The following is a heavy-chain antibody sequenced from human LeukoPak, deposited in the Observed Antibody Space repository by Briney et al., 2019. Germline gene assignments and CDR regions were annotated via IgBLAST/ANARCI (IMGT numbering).Heavy chain of an antibody. CDR2: IIPIFGTA. D-gene: IGHD3-10*01. Sequence: ASVKVSCKASGGTFSSYAISWVRQAPGQGLEWMGGIIPIFGTANYAQKFQGRVTITADKSTSTAYMELSSLRSDDTAVYYCTRGGPYYYGSGSYRVYWGQGTLVTVSS. V-gene: IGHV1-69*06. J-gene: IGHJ4*02. CDR3: TRGGPYYYGSGSYRVY. CDR1: GGTFSSYA.